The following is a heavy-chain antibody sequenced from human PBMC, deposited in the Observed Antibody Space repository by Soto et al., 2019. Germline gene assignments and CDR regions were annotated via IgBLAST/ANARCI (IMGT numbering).Heavy chain of an antibody. Sequence: ASVKVSCKVSGYTLTELSMHWVRQAPGKGLEWMGGFDPEDGETIYAQKFQGRVTMTEDTSTDTAYMELSSLRSEDTAVYYCATGRITKSAFDIWGQGTMVTVSS. CDR1: GYTLTELS. CDR2: FDPEDGET. V-gene: IGHV1-24*01. J-gene: IGHJ3*02. D-gene: IGHD3-10*01. CDR3: ATGRITKSAFDI.